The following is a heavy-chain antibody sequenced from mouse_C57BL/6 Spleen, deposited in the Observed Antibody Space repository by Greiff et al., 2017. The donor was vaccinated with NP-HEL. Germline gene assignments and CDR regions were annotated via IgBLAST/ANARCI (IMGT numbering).Heavy chain of an antibody. CDR1: GYTFTSYW. CDR2: IDPSDSYT. CDR3: AITPWFAY. J-gene: IGHJ3*01. Sequence: VQLQQSGAELVMPGASVKLSCKASGYTFTSYWMHWVKQRPGQGLEWIGEIDPSDSYTNYNQKFKGKSTLTVDKSSSTAYMQLSSLTSEDSAVYYCAITPWFAYWGQGTLVTVSA. V-gene: IGHV1-69*01. D-gene: IGHD1-3*01.